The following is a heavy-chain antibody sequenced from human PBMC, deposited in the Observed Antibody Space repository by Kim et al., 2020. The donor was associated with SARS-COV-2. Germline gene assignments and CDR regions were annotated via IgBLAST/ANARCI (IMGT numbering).Heavy chain of an antibody. CDR2: IKQDGSEK. J-gene: IGHJ4*02. V-gene: IGHV3-7*01. CDR1: GFTFSSYW. Sequence: GGSLRLSCAASGFTFSSYWMSWVRQAPGKGLEWVANIKQDGSEKYYVDSVKGRFTISRDNAKNSLYLQMNSLRAEDTAVYYCAREGITGTWESTRGGFDYWGQGTLVTVSS. D-gene: IGHD1-20*01. CDR3: AREGITGTWESTRGGFDY.